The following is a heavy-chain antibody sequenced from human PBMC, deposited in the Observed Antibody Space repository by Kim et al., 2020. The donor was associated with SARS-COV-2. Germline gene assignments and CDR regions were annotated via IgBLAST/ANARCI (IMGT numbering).Heavy chain of an antibody. CDR1: GFTFSSYG. D-gene: IGHD3-16*02. CDR2: IWYDGSNK. V-gene: IGHV3-33*01. J-gene: IGHJ4*02. Sequence: GGSLRLSCAASGFTFSSYGMHWVRQAPGKGLEWVAVIWYDGSNKYYADSVKGRFTISRDNSKNTLYLQMNSLRAEDTAVYYCAREPSYHSYYFDYWGQGTLVTVSS. CDR3: AREPSYHSYYFDY.